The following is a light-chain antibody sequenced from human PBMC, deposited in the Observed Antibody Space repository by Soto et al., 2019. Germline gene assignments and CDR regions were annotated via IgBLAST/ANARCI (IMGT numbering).Light chain of an antibody. Sequence: SYELTQPPSVSVAPGQTASITCGGNNIGSKSVHWYQQKPGQAPVLVVYDDDDRPSGIPERFSGSNSGNTATLTISRVEAGDEADYYCQVWDSSSDHWVFGGGTKVTVL. CDR2: DDD. CDR3: QVWDSSSDHWV. V-gene: IGLV3-21*02. J-gene: IGLJ3*02. CDR1: NIGSKS.